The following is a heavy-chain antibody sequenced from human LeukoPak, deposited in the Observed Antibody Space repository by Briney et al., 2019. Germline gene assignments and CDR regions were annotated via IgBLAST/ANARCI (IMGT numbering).Heavy chain of an antibody. V-gene: IGHV1-18*01. CDR2: ISVYNGNT. CDR3: AGGVGGYCSNTICFSY. CDR1: GYTFTCYG. J-gene: IGHJ4*02. D-gene: IGHD2-2*01. Sequence: ASVKVSCKASGYTFTCYGITWVRQAPGQGLEWMGWISVYNGNTNYAQKLQGRVTMTTDTSTSTAYMELRSLRSDDTAVYYCAGGVGGYCSNTICFSYWGQGTLVTVSS.